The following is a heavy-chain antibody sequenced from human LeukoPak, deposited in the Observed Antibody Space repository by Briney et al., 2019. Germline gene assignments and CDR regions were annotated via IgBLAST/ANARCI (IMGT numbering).Heavy chain of an antibody. Sequence: PGGSLRLSCAASGFTFSSYAMHWVRQAPGKGLEWVAVISYDGSNKYYADSVKGRFTISRDNSKNTLYLQMNSLRAEDTAVYYCARRHFDWLFAIDYWGQGTLVTVSS. CDR2: ISYDGSNK. J-gene: IGHJ4*02. CDR3: ARRHFDWLFAIDY. D-gene: IGHD3-9*01. V-gene: IGHV3-30-3*01. CDR1: GFTFSSYA.